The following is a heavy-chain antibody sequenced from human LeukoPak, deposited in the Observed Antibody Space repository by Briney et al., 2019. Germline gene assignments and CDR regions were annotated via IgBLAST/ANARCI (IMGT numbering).Heavy chain of an antibody. V-gene: IGHV4-61*02. CDR2: VYFSGST. D-gene: IGHD3-10*01. J-gene: IGHJ4*02. CDR1: GASLKSINSY. Sequence: SETLSLTCTVSGASLKSINSYWTWIRQPAGKGLEWIGRVYFSGSTTDNPSLKGRVTISVDTSRNQFSLYLSSVTAADTAVYYCARKTGYGSGSYYNYYFDYWGQGSLVTVSS. CDR3: ARKTGYGSGSYYNYYFDY.